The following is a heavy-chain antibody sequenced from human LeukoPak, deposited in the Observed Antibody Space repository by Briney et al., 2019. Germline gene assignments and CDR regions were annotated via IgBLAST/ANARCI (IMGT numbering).Heavy chain of an antibody. CDR2: ISSSSSYI. D-gene: IGHD1-26*01. CDR1: GFTFSSYS. Sequence: GGSLGLSCAASGFTFSSYSMNWVRQAPGKGLEWVSSISSSSSYIYYADSVKGRFTISRDNAKNSLYLQMNSLRAEDTAVYYCATDLIVGATTTYDYWGQGTLVTVSS. CDR3: ATDLIVGATTTYDY. V-gene: IGHV3-21*01. J-gene: IGHJ4*02.